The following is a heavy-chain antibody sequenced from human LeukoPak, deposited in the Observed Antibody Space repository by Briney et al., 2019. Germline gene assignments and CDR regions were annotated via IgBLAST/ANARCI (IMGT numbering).Heavy chain of an antibody. J-gene: IGHJ5*02. CDR2: IYTRGST. V-gene: IGHV4-4*07. CDR3: ARVPYSSPNWVDP. Sequence: SETLSLTCTVSGGSISSYYWSWIRQPAGKGLEGMGRIYTRGSTNYNPSLKSRVTMSVDTSKNQFSLKLSSVTAADTAVYYCARVPYSSPNWVDPWGQGTLVTVSS. D-gene: IGHD6-13*01. CDR1: GGSISSYY.